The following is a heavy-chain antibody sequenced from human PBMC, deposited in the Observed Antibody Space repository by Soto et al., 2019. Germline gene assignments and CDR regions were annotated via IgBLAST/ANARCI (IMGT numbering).Heavy chain of an antibody. J-gene: IGHJ4*02. V-gene: IGHV1-69*02. CDR1: GDTFSFYT. D-gene: IGHD3-10*01. Sequence: QVQLVQSGAEVKKPGSSVKVSCKASGDTFSFYTLNWVRQAPGQGFEWVGRVNPILAMSSSAHKFQGRVSMFAAKATRAAHMGLRSLRADDPAVYYCATSYGSGSSPFDYWGQGTLVTVSS. CDR3: ATSYGSGSSPFDY. CDR2: VNPILAMS.